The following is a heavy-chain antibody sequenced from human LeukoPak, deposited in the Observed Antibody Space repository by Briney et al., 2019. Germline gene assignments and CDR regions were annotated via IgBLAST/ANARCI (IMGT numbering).Heavy chain of an antibody. V-gene: IGHV5-51*01. J-gene: IGHJ4*02. CDR3: ARLPRYSGYDEEEQIDY. Sequence: GESLKISCKGSGYSFTSYWTGWVRQMPGKGLEWMGIIYPGGSDTRYSPSFQGQVTISADKSISTAYLQWSSLKASDTAMYYCARLPRYSGYDEEEQIDYWGQGTLVTVSS. D-gene: IGHD5-12*01. CDR2: IYPGGSDT. CDR1: GYSFTSYW.